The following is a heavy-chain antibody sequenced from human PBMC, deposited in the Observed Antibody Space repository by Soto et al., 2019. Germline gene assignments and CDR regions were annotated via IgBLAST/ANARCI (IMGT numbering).Heavy chain of an antibody. J-gene: IGHJ4*02. CDR1: GDTFTSYA. CDR3: ARSFVVVTDFDD. Sequence: ASVKVSCKASGDTFTSYAMHWVRQAPGQRLEWMGWINAGNGNTKYSQKFQGRVTITRDTSANTAYMELSSLRSEDTAVYYCARSFVVVTDFDDWGQGTLVTVSS. CDR2: INAGNGNT. V-gene: IGHV1-3*01. D-gene: IGHD2-21*02.